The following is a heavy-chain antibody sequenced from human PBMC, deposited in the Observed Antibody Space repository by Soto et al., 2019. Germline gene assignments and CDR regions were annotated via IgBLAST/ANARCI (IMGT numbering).Heavy chain of an antibody. CDR1: GVSLTSGTYY. J-gene: IGHJ4*02. CDR2: IFYSGST. Sequence: QVQLQESGPGLVKPSQTLALTCTVSGVSLTSGTYYWSWIRQHPGKGLEWIGYIFYSGSTDYNPSLKSRVNISVDTSKNQFSLKLNSVTAADTAVYFCVTTEDYFDYWGQGTLVTVSS. CDR3: VTTEDYFDY. V-gene: IGHV4-31*03.